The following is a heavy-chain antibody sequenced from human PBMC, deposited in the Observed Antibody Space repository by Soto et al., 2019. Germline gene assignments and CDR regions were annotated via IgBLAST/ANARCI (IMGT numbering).Heavy chain of an antibody. CDR3: AKPTMIVVVITGYFDY. D-gene: IGHD3-22*01. J-gene: IGHJ4*02. CDR1: GFTFSSYA. V-gene: IGHV3-23*01. Sequence: GGSLRLSCAASGFTFSSYAMSWVRQAPGKGLEWVSAISGSGGSTYYAHPVKGRFTISRDNSKNTLYLQMNSLRAEDTAVYYCAKPTMIVVVITGYFDYWGQGTLVTVSS. CDR2: ISGSGGST.